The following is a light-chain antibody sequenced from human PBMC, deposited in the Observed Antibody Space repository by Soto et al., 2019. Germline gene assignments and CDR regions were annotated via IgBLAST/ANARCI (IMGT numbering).Light chain of an antibody. CDR1: SSDVGGYNC. Sequence: QSVLTQPPSASGPLGQSVTISCTGTSSDVGGYNCVSWFQQHPGKATKLMNYEVSKRPSGVPDHFSGSKSGNMASLTVSGLQAEDEADYYCSSYAGSDSFVFGTGTKVTVL. CDR3: SSYAGSDSFV. V-gene: IGLV2-8*01. J-gene: IGLJ1*01. CDR2: EVS.